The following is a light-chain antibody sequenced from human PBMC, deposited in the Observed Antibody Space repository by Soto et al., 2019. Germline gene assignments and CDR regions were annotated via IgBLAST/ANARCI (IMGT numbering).Light chain of an antibody. CDR3: AVWDDSLRGWV. CDR2: SNN. J-gene: IGLJ3*02. CDR1: SSNIGRNT. V-gene: IGLV1-44*01. Sequence: QSVLTQPHSASGTPGQRVTISCSGSSSNIGRNTVNWYQQLPGTAPQLLISSNNERPSGVPDRFSGSKSGTSASLAISGLRSEDEADYYCAVWDDSLRGWVFGGGTKLTVL.